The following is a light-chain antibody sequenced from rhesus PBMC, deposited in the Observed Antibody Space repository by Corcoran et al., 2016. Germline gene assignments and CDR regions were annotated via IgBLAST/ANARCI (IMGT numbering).Light chain of an antibody. CDR1: QSVGSK. V-gene: IGKV3-42*02. CDR2: DAS. J-gene: IGKJ4*01. Sequence: ETVVTQSPATLSLSPGERATLSCRASQSVGSKLAWYQQRPGQSPKLLIYDASSRATGIPERFSGSGSGTEFTLTISSLEPEDVGVYYCQQYNKGSTFGGGTKVESK. CDR3: QQYNKGST.